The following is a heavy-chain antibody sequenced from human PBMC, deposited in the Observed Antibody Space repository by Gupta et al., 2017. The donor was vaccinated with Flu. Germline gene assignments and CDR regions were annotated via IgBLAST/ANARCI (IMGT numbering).Heavy chain of an antibody. J-gene: IGHJ4*02. D-gene: IGHD4-17*01. CDR3: AREALYGDYIDH. V-gene: IGHV1-18*01. Sequence: VRQAPGQGLGWMGWVSAYNGYTNYVQKFQDRVSMTVDTSTAIVYMELRSLKPDDTAIYYCAREALYGDYIDHWGQGTQVTVSS. CDR2: VSAYNGYT.